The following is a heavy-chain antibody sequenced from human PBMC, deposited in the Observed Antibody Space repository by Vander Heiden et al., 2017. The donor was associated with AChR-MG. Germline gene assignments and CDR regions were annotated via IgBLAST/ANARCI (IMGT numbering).Heavy chain of an antibody. D-gene: IGHD6-19*01. V-gene: IGHV3-73*02. CDR2: IRSKANSYAT. CDR3: TRQLAVAGYFDY. J-gene: IGHJ4*02. Sequence: EVQLVESGGGLVQPGGSLKLSCAASGFTFSGSAMHWVRQASGKGLEWVGRIRSKANSYATAYAASVKGRFTISRDDSKNTAYLQMNSLKTEDTAVYYCTRQLAVAGYFDYWGQGTLVTVSS. CDR1: GFTFSGSA.